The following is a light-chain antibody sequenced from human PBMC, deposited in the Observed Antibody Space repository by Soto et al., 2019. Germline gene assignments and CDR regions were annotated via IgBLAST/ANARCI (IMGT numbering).Light chain of an antibody. V-gene: IGKV3-20*01. Sequence: SVLMQSPNTLSLSPGERATLSCTAGQSVPRSYLAWYQQKPGQAPRLLIYGTSRRATGIPDRLSGSGSGTDFTLTISRLEPEDFAMFYCQQYGSSITFGQGTRLEIK. CDR1: QSVPRSY. CDR2: GTS. CDR3: QQYGSSIT. J-gene: IGKJ5*01.